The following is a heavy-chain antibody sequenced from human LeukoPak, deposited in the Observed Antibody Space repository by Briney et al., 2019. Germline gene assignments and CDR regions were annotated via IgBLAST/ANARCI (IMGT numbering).Heavy chain of an antibody. Sequence: PGGSLRLSCAASGFTFSSYEMNWVRQAPGKGLEWVSYISSSGSTKYYVDSVKGRFTVSRDSAKNSLYLQMNSLRAEDTAVYYCARESGITMLRGAHTPWGQGTLVTVSS. CDR1: GFTFSSYE. V-gene: IGHV3-48*03. CDR3: ARESGITMLRGAHTP. J-gene: IGHJ5*02. D-gene: IGHD3-10*01. CDR2: ISSSGSTK.